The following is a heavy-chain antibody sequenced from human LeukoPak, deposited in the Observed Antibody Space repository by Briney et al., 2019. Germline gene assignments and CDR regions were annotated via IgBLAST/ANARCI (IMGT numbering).Heavy chain of an antibody. V-gene: IGHV3-48*03. CDR1: GFTFSSYE. CDR2: ISSSGSTI. D-gene: IGHD4-17*01. Sequence: GGSLRLSCAASGFTFSSYEMNWVRQAPGKGLEWVSYISSSGSTIYYADSVKGRFTISRDNAKNSLYLQMNSLRAEDTAVYYCASTTTVTYNDYWGQGTLVTVSS. CDR3: ASTTTVTYNDY. J-gene: IGHJ4*02.